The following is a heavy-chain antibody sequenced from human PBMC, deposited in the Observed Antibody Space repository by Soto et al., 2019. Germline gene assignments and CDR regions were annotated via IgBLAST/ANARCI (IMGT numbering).Heavy chain of an antibody. CDR2: IYYSGST. Sequence: SETLSLTCTVSGGSISSGDYYWSWIRQPPGKGLEWIGYIYYSGSTYYNPSLKSRVTISVDTSKNQFSLELSSVTAADTAVYYCARASRYGNWFDPWGQGTLVTVSS. V-gene: IGHV4-30-4*01. CDR3: ARASRYGNWFDP. CDR1: GGSISSGDYY. J-gene: IGHJ5*02. D-gene: IGHD4-17*01.